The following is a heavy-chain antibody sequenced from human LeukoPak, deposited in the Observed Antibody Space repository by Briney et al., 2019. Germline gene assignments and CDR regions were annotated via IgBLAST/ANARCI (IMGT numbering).Heavy chain of an antibody. D-gene: IGHD3-9*01. J-gene: IGHJ3*02. V-gene: IGHV3-23*01. CDR1: GFIFSTYD. Sequence: GGSLRLSCAASGFIFSTYDMHWVRQAPGKGLEWVSAISGSGGSTYYADSVKGRFTISRDNSKNTLYLQMNSLRAEDTAVYYCARGDDYDILTGYYLHDAFDIWGQGTMVTVSS. CDR3: ARGDDYDILTGYYLHDAFDI. CDR2: ISGSGGST.